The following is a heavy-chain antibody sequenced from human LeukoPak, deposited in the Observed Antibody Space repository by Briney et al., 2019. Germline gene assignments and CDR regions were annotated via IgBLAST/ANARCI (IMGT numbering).Heavy chain of an antibody. D-gene: IGHD6-19*01. CDR1: GESFSGYS. Sequence: ETLSLTCAVYGESFSGYSWSWIRQPPGKGLEWIGEINQRRNTNYNPSLKSRVTISIDTSKNQFSLKLSSVTAADTAVYYCARHGWHAWYFDLWGRGTLVTVSS. V-gene: IGHV4-34*01. CDR2: INQRRNT. CDR3: ARHGWHAWYFDL. J-gene: IGHJ2*01.